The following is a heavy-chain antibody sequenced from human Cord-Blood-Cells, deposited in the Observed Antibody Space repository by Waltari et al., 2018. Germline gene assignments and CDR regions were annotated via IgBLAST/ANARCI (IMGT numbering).Heavy chain of an antibody. Sequence: QLQLQESGPGLVKPSETLSLTCTVSGGSISSSSYYWGWIRQPPGKGLEWIGRIYYSGSTYYTPSLKSRVTISVDTSKNQFSLKLSSVTAADTAVYYCARLSCSSTSCYYYYYYYMDVWGKGTTVTVSS. CDR3: ARLSCSSTSCYYYYYYYMDV. CDR1: GGSISSSSYY. CDR2: IYYSGST. D-gene: IGHD2-2*01. V-gene: IGHV4-39*01. J-gene: IGHJ6*03.